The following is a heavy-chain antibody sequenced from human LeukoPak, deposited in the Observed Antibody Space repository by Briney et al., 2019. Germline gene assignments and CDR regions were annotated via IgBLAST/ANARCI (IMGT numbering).Heavy chain of an antibody. Sequence: GGSLRLSCAASGFTFSSYAMSWVRQAPGKWLEWVSGLSGTGDSTHYADSVKGRFTISRDSSKNTLYLQMNSLRAEDTAVYYCARDDFWSGYYSYMDVWGKGTTVTVSS. CDR3: ARDDFWSGYYSYMDV. V-gene: IGHV3-23*01. CDR1: GFTFSSYA. CDR2: LSGTGDST. J-gene: IGHJ6*03. D-gene: IGHD3-3*01.